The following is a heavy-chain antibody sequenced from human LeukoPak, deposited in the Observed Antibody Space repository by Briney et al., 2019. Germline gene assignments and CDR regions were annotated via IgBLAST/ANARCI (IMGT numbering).Heavy chain of an antibody. CDR3: ARDDYGSGSYYRD. CDR2: ISSSSSYI. D-gene: IGHD3-10*01. CDR1: GFTFSSYS. J-gene: IGHJ4*02. Sequence: PGGSLRLSCAASGFTFSSYSMNWVRQAPGKGLEWVSSISSSSSYIYYVDSVKGRFTISRDNAKNSLYLQMNSLRAEDTAVYYCARDDYGSGSYYRDWGQGTLVTVSS. V-gene: IGHV3-21*01.